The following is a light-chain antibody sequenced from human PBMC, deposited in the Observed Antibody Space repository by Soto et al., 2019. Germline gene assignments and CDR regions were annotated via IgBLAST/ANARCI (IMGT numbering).Light chain of an antibody. V-gene: IGLV1-44*01. Sequence: QSVLTQPPSASGTPGQRVTIFCSGSSSNIGTNTVIWYQQLPGAAPKLLIYSDNRRPSGVPDRFSGSKSGTSASLAISGLQSEDEADYYCEAWDVSLVVFGGGTKLTVL. CDR2: SDN. CDR1: SSNIGTNT. CDR3: EAWDVSLVV. J-gene: IGLJ2*01.